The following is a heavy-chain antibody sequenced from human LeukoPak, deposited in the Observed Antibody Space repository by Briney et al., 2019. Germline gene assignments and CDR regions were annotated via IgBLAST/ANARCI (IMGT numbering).Heavy chain of an antibody. Sequence: GGSLRLSCAASGFTFSSYSMNWVRQAPGKGLEWVGRTRNKANSYTTEYAASVKGRFTISRDDSKNSLYLQMNSLKTEDTAVYYCARDWFRWGQGTLVTVSS. CDR1: GFTFSSYS. V-gene: IGHV3-72*01. J-gene: IGHJ4*02. D-gene: IGHD3-10*01. CDR3: ARDWFR. CDR2: TRNKANSYTT.